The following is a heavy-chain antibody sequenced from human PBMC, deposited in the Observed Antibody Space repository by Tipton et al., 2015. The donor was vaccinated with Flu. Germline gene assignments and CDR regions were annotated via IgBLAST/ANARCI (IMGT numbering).Heavy chain of an antibody. CDR1: GYSISSGYY. Sequence: LRLSCAVSGYSISSGYYWGWIRPPPGKGLEWIGSIYHSGSTYYNPSLKSRVTISVDTSKNQFPLKLSSVTAADTAVYYCARQLSVGATSGFDYWGQGTLVTVSS. CDR3: ARQLSVGATSGFDY. CDR2: IYHSGST. D-gene: IGHD1-26*01. J-gene: IGHJ4*02. V-gene: IGHV4-38-2*01.